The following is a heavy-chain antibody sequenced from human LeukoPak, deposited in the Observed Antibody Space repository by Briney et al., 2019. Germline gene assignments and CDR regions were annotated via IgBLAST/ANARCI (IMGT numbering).Heavy chain of an antibody. CDR3: AKELDSSGWDDAFDI. J-gene: IGHJ3*02. Sequence: PGGSLRLSCTASGFRFSNYAMNWVRQAPGKGLEWVSVISGGGSSTNYADSVKGRFTISRDNSKNTLYLQMNSLRAEDTAVYYCAKELDSSGWDDAFDIWGQGTMVTVSS. CDR1: GFRFSNYA. CDR2: ISGGGSST. V-gene: IGHV3-23*01. D-gene: IGHD3-22*01.